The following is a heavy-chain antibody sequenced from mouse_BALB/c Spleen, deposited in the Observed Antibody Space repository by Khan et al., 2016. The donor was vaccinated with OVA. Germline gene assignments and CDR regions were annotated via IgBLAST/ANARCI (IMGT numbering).Heavy chain of an antibody. CDR2: ISRSSSYT. Sequence: EVELVESGGDLVKPGGSLKLSCAASGFPFSTYGMSWVRQTPDKRLEWVATISRSSSYTYYPDSVKGRFTISRDNAKNTLYLQMSSLKSEDTGMYYCARLLPSYFDYWGQGTTRTVSS. D-gene: IGHD1-1*01. CDR3: ARLLPSYFDY. V-gene: IGHV5-6*01. CDR1: GFPFSTYG. J-gene: IGHJ2*01.